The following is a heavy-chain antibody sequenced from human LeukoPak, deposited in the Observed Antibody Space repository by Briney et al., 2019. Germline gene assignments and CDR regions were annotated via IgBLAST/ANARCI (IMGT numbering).Heavy chain of an antibody. V-gene: IGHV3-30*02. CDR3: AKDLAVGDSSGYYLDY. D-gene: IGHD3-22*01. CDR2: IRYDGSNK. CDR1: GFTFSSYG. Sequence: GGSLRLSCAASGFTFSSYGMHWVRQAPGKGLEWVAFIRYDGSNKYYADSVKGRFTISRDNSKNTLYLQMDSLRAEDTAVYYCAKDLAVGDSSGYYLDYWGQGTLVTVSS. J-gene: IGHJ4*02.